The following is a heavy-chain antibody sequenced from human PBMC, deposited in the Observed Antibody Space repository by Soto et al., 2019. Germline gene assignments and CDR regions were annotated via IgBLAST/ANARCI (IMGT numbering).Heavy chain of an antibody. Sequence: ASVKVSCKASGYTFTSYDINWVRQATGQGLEWMGWMNSNSGNTGYAQKFQGRVTMTRNTSISTAYMELSSLRSEDTAVYYCARGGLQWLAPSRFDPWGQGTLVTVSS. CDR2: MNSNSGNT. CDR1: GYTFTSYD. CDR3: ARGGLQWLAPSRFDP. J-gene: IGHJ5*02. D-gene: IGHD6-19*01. V-gene: IGHV1-8*01.